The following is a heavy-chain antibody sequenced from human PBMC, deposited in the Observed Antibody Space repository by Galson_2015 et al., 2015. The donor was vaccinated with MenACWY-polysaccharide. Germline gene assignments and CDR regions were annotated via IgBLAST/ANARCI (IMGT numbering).Heavy chain of an antibody. J-gene: IGHJ2*01. CDR2: IHATGST. Sequence: SETLSLTCTVSHDSISPSYWSWIRQPADKGLEWIGRIHATGSTTYNPSFRSRVTMSVDLPKNNFSLRLTSVTASDTAIYYCARRSLGNWYFDLWGRGTLVTVSS. V-gene: IGHV4-4*07. CDR3: ARRSLGNWYFDL. D-gene: IGHD7-27*01. CDR1: HDSISPSY.